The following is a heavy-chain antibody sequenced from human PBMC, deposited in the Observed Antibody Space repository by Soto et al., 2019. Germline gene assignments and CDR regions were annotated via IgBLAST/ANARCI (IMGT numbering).Heavy chain of an antibody. V-gene: IGHV3-33*01. Sequence: GGSLRLSCAASGFTFSSYGMHWVRQAPGKGLEWVAVIWYDGSNKYYADSVKGRFTISRDNSKNTLYLQMNSLRAEDTAVYYCARGFRGGLTTTGFEDYWGQGTLVTVSS. CDR2: IWYDGSNK. CDR1: GFTFSSYG. D-gene: IGHD1-1*01. J-gene: IGHJ4*02. CDR3: ARGFRGGLTTTGFEDY.